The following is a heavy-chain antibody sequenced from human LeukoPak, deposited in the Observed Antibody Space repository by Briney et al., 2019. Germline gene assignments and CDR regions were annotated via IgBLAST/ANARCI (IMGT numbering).Heavy chain of an antibody. J-gene: IGHJ5*02. CDR2: IKNDGTTT. Sequence: PGGSLRLSCAASGFTFSGFWMHWVRQAPGKGLVWVARIKNDGTTTTYADSVKGRFTISRDNAKSILYLQMNSLRAEDTAVYYCAKSDWFDPWGQGTLVTVSS. V-gene: IGHV3-74*03. CDR3: AKSDWFDP. CDR1: GFTFSGFW.